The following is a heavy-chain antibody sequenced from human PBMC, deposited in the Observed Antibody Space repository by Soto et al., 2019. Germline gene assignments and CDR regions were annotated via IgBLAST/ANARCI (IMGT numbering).Heavy chain of an antibody. CDR1: GGSISSYY. J-gene: IGHJ6*03. CDR3: ASSITMVRGVIRTYYYYYMDV. V-gene: IGHV4-59*08. D-gene: IGHD3-10*01. CDR2: IYYSGRT. Sequence: QVQLQESGPGLVKPSETLSLTCTVSGGSISSYYWSWIRQPPGKGLEWIGYIYYSGRTNYNPSLKSRVTISVDTSKNQFSLKLSSVTAADTAVYYCASSITMVRGVIRTYYYYYMDVWGKGTTVTVSS.